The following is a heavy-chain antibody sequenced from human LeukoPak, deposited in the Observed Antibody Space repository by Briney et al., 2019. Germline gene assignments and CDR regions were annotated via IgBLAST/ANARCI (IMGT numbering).Heavy chain of an antibody. D-gene: IGHD6-19*01. CDR3: ARDPRYSSGWAPFDY. CDR2: IYYSGST. Sequence: SETLSLTCTVSGGSISSSSYYWGWIRQPPGKGLEWIGSIYYSGSTYYNPSLKSRVTISVDTSKNQFSLKLSSVTAADTAVYYCARDPRYSSGWAPFDYWGQGTLVTVPS. V-gene: IGHV4-39*07. J-gene: IGHJ4*02. CDR1: GGSISSSSYY.